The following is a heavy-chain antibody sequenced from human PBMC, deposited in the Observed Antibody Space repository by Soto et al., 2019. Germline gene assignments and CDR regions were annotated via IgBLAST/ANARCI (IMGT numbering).Heavy chain of an antibody. J-gene: IGHJ4*02. D-gene: IGHD6-13*01. Sequence: QVQLRELGPGLVRPSGTLSLTCAVSGGSISNDNWWSWVRQPPGKGLEWLGEIYHSGSTHYNPSLKSRVTMSVVPSKNLFSLTLISVTAADTAFYYCARDQGSHPGDWGQGTLVSVSS. CDR2: IYHSGST. CDR3: ARDQGSHPGD. CDR1: GGSISNDNW. V-gene: IGHV4-4*02.